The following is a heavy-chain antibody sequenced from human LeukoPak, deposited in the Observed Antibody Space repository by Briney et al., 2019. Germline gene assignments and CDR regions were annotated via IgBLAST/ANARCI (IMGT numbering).Heavy chain of an antibody. V-gene: IGHV4-39*07. CDR1: GDSISSSSYY. CDR3: ARNMPHYYYYYMDV. CDR2: IYYSGST. D-gene: IGHD2-2*01. J-gene: IGHJ6*03. Sequence: SETLSLTCTVSGDSISSSSYYWGWIRQPPGKGLEWIGSIYYSGSTYYNPSLKSRVTISVDTSKNQFSLKLSSVTAADTAVYYCARNMPHYYYYYMDVWGKGTTVTVSS.